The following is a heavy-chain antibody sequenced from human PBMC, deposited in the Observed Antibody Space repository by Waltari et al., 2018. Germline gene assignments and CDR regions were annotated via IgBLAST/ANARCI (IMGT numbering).Heavy chain of an antibody. CDR2: FDPEDGEA. CDR3: ASGLIIPGRFRLGY. D-gene: IGHD3-3*01. J-gene: IGHJ4*02. V-gene: IGHV1-24*01. CDR1: GYTLPELS. Sequence: QVQPEQSGAEVKKPGASVKVSCNVVGYTLPELSMHWVRQAPGKGLEWMGGFDPEDGEAVFAQKFQGRLTLTEDTPANTAYMELTSLTSEDTAVYYCASGLIIPGRFRLGYWGQGTLVTVSA.